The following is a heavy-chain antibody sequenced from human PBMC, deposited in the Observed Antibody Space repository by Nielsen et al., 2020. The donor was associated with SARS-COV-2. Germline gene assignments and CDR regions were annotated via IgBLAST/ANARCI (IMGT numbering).Heavy chain of an antibody. Sequence: SETLSLTCSVYGGSFSGYYCSWIRQAPGKGLEWIGEINHIGSTNYNPSLKSRVTISVDTSKNHFSLKLSSVTAADTAVYYCARDIAAAGLFDYWGQGTLVTVSS. D-gene: IGHD6-13*01. CDR2: INHIGST. CDR1: GGSFSGYY. J-gene: IGHJ4*02. CDR3: ARDIAAAGLFDY. V-gene: IGHV4-34*01.